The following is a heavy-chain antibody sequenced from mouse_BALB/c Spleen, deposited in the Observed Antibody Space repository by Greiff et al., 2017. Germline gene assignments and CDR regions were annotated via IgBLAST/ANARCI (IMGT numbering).Heavy chain of an antibody. Sequence: QVQLQQSGPGLVAPSQSLSITCTVSGFSLTGYGVNWVRQPPGKGLEWLGMIWGDGSTDYNSALKSRLSISKDNSKSQVFLKMNSLQTDDTARYYCARERWDRAMDYWGQGTSVTVSS. CDR2: IWGDGST. CDR1: GFSLTGYG. J-gene: IGHJ4*01. D-gene: IGHD3-3*01. V-gene: IGHV2-6-7*01. CDR3: ARERWDRAMDY.